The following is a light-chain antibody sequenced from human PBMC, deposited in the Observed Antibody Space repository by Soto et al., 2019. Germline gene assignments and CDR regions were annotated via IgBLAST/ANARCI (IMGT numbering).Light chain of an antibody. Sequence: DFQMTQSPSSLSASVGDRVTITCRASQSIKSWLAWYQQKPGKAPKLLIYEASSLESGVPSRFGGSGSGTEFTLTISSLQPDDFATYYCQQYNTYSWTFGQGTKVDIK. CDR3: QQYNTYSWT. J-gene: IGKJ1*01. CDR1: QSIKSW. V-gene: IGKV1-5*03. CDR2: EAS.